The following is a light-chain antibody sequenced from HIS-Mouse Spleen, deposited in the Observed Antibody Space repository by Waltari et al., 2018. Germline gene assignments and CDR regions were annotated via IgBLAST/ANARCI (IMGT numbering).Light chain of an antibody. CDR2: EVS. J-gene: IGLJ2*01. Sequence: QSALTQPPSVSGSPGQSVNISCTGTSSDVGSYNRVSWYQQPPGTAPKLMIYEVSNRPSGVPDRFSGSKSGNTASLTISGLKAEDEADYYCSLYTSSSTLVFGGGTKLTVL. CDR1: SSDVGSYNR. CDR3: SLYTSSSTLV. V-gene: IGLV2-18*01.